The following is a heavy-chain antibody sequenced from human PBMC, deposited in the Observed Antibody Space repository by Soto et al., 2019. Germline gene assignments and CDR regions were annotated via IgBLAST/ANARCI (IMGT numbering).Heavy chain of an antibody. D-gene: IGHD6-19*01. V-gene: IGHV1-69*13. CDR3: ASSVAGPINPFDY. J-gene: IGHJ4*02. Sequence: GASVKVSCKASGGTLSSHAITWVRQAPGQGLEWVGGIITIFGTANYAQKFQGRVTITADESTSTAYMELSSLRSEDTAVYYCASSVAGPINPFDYWGQGTLVTVSS. CDR2: IITIFGTA. CDR1: GGTLSSHA.